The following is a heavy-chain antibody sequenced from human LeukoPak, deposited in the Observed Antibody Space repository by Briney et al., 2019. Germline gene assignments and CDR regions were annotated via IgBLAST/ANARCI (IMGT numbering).Heavy chain of an antibody. CDR1: GFSFSTYC. J-gene: IGHJ4*02. CDR2: ICPDGTVT. CDR3: TRDFDFSSAI. D-gene: IGHD3-3*01. V-gene: IGHV3-74*01. Sequence: GGSLRLSCAASGFSFSTYCMHWVRQAPGKGPMWVSRICPDGTVTNYADSVKARFSISRDNARNTVYLQMNSLRAEDTAVYYCTRDFDFSSAIWGQGTLVTVSS.